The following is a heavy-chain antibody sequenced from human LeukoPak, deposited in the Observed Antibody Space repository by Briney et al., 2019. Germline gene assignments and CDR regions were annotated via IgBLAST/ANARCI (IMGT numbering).Heavy chain of an antibody. CDR1: GGTFSSYA. J-gene: IGHJ4*02. Sequence: ASVKVSCKASGGTFSSYAISWVRQAPGQGLEWMGWINAGNGNTKYSQKFQGRVTITRDTSASTAYMELSSLRSEDTAVYYCARDIAVAGKDGFRLDYWGQGTLVTVSS. CDR3: ARDIAVAGKDGFRLDY. D-gene: IGHD6-19*01. CDR2: INAGNGNT. V-gene: IGHV1-3*01.